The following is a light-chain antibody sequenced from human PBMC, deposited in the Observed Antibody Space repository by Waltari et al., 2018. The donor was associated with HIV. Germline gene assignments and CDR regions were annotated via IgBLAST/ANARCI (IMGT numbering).Light chain of an antibody. CDR1: QDISNY. Sequence: DIQMTQSPSSLSASVGDRVTITCQASQDISNYLNWYQQKPGKAPNLLIYGASTLETGVPSRFSGSGSGTDFTFTISDLQPEDIATYYCQQYDNLPRTFGQGTKLEIK. CDR3: QQYDNLPRT. J-gene: IGKJ2*02. V-gene: IGKV1-33*01. CDR2: GAS.